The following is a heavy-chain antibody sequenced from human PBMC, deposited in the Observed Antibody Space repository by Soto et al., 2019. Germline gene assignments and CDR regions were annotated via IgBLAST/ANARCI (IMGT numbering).Heavy chain of an antibody. Sequence: SETLSLTCTVSGGSISSGGYYWSWIRQHPGKGLEWIGYIYYSGSTYYNPSLKSRVTISVDTSKNQFSLKLSSVTAADTAVYYCARSIAARQGECWFDPWGQGTLVTVSS. CDR2: IYYSGST. CDR1: GGSISSGGYY. V-gene: IGHV4-31*02. CDR3: ARSIAARQGECWFDP. J-gene: IGHJ5*02. D-gene: IGHD6-6*01.